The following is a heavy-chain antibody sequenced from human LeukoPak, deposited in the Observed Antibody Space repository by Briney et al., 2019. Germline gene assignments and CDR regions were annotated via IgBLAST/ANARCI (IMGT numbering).Heavy chain of an antibody. V-gene: IGHV3-33*01. D-gene: IGHD6-6*01. CDR2: IWYDGSNK. CDR3: ARAVRDYMDV. CDR1: GFTFSSNG. Sequence: GGSLRLSCAASGFTFSSNGWLWVRQAQGKGLEWVAVIWYDGSNKYYADSVKGRFTISRDNSKNTLYLQMNSLRAEDTAVYYCARAVRDYMDVWGKGTTVTVSS. J-gene: IGHJ6*03.